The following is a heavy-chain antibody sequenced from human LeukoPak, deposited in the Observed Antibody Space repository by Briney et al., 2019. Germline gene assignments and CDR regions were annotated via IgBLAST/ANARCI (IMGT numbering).Heavy chain of an antibody. D-gene: IGHD3-3*01. CDR2: INSDGSST. Sequence: GGSLRLSCAASGFTFSSYWMHWVRQAPGKGLVWVSRINSDGSSTSYADSVKGRFTISRDNAKNTLYLQMNSLRAEDTAVYYCARGGDFWNDYSLYYFVYWGQATLVTVSS. V-gene: IGHV3-74*01. CDR1: GFTFSSYW. J-gene: IGHJ4*02. CDR3: ARGGDFWNDYSLYYFVY.